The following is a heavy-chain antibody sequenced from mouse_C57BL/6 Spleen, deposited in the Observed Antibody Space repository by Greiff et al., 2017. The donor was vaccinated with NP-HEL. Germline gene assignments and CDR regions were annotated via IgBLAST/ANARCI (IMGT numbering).Heavy chain of an antibody. V-gene: IGHV1-50*01. CDR3: ARMDYGNYPSY. CDR2: IDPSDSYT. D-gene: IGHD2-1*01. CDR1: GYTFTSYW. J-gene: IGHJ3*01. Sequence: VKLQQPGAELVKPGASVKLSCKASGYTFTSYWMQWVKQRPGQGLEWIGEIDPSDSYTNYNQKFKGKATLTVDTSSSTAYMQLSSLTSEDSAVYYCARMDYGNYPSYWGQGTLVTVSA.